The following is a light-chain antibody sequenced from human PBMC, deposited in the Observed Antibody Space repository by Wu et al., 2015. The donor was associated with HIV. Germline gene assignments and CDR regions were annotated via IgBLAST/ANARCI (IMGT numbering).Light chain of an antibody. CDR3: QQYSESPST. CDR2: GAS. Sequence: EIVLTQSPATLSLSPGERATLSCRASQSVSSYLAWYQQKPGQAPRLLIYGASTRATGIPDRFSGSGSGTDFTLTISRVEPEDFAVYYCQQYSESPSTFGQGTKLDIK. CDR1: QSVSSY. J-gene: IGKJ2*01. V-gene: IGKV3-20*01.